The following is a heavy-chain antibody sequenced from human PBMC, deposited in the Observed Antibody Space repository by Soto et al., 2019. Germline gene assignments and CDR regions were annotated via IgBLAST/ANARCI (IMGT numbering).Heavy chain of an antibody. V-gene: IGHV5-51*01. CDR2: IYPGDSDM. CDR3: ARLSREFWSGPDY. D-gene: IGHD3-3*01. J-gene: IGHJ4*02. Sequence: EVQLVQSAVAVKKPGESLKISCEGVGYSFPNHWIAWVRQRPDKGLEWMGTIYPGDSDMRYSPSFRGQVTISVDKSINTAYLQWDSLKASDTAKYYCARLSREFWSGPDYWGQGTLGTVSS. CDR1: GYSFPNHW.